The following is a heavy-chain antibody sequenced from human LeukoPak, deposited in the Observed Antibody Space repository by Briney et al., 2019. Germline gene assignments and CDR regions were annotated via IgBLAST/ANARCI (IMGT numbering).Heavy chain of an antibody. J-gene: IGHJ3*02. D-gene: IGHD4-23*01. CDR3: AKPDYGGNTGGAFDI. CDR1: GYTFSIYG. Sequence: GVSLRLSCAPSGYTFSIYGMHWVRQAPRKGLEGVAFISYDGSNKYYSDSVKGRFIISRDNSKNTLYLQMNSLRAEDTAVYYCAKPDYGGNTGGAFDIWGQGTMVTVSS. CDR2: ISYDGSNK. V-gene: IGHV3-30*02.